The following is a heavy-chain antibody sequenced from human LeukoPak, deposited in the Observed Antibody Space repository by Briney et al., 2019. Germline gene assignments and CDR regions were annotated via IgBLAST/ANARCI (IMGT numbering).Heavy chain of an antibody. CDR3: ARRSSGTHFFDY. Sequence: PSETLSLTCTVSGGSISSVNYYWTWIRQHPGEGLEWIGYIHYSGNTYYNPSLKSRVTISLDTSRNHFSLKLSSVTAADTAVYYCARRSSGTHFFDYWGQGTLVYVSS. J-gene: IGHJ4*02. D-gene: IGHD1-26*01. CDR1: GGSISSVNYY. V-gene: IGHV4-31*03. CDR2: IHYSGNT.